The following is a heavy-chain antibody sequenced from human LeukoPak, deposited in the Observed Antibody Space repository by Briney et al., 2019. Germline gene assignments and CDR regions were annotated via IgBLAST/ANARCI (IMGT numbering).Heavy chain of an antibody. Sequence: GESLKISCQGSGYTFTAYWIGWVRQMPGKGLEWVGLIHPGDSDTRYSPSFQGQVTISADKSITTAYLQWSSLKASDTAMYYCGRHQHSGSYGAFDIRGQGTMVTVSS. CDR2: IHPGDSDT. CDR1: GYTFTAYW. D-gene: IGHD1-26*01. CDR3: GRHQHSGSYGAFDI. J-gene: IGHJ3*02. V-gene: IGHV5-51*01.